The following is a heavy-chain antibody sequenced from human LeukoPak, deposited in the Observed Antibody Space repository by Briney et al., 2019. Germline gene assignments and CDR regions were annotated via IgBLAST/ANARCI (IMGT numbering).Heavy chain of an antibody. CDR1: GFTFSSYE. CDR3: ARETITMVRGVISKTFDY. J-gene: IGHJ4*02. CDR2: ISSSGSTI. Sequence: GGSLLLSCAASGFTFSSYEMNWVRQAPGKGLEWVSYISSSGSTIYYADSVKGRFTISRDNAKNSLYLQMNSLRAEDTAVYYCARETITMVRGVISKTFDYWGQGTLVTVSS. D-gene: IGHD3-10*01. V-gene: IGHV3-48*03.